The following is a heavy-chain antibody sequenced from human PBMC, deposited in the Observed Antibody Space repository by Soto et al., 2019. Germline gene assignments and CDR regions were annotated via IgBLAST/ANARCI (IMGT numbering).Heavy chain of an antibody. CDR3: AKNWGTFGYYYGMDV. Sequence: QVQLVESGGGVVQPGRSLRLSCATSGFIFSNYGMDWVRQAPCKGLERVAVIWYDGSDKFYADSVKGRFTISRDNSKNTLYLQMNSLRAEDTAVYYCAKNWGTFGYYYGMDVWGQGTTVTVSS. CDR1: GFIFSNYG. V-gene: IGHV3-33*06. CDR2: IWYDGSDK. D-gene: IGHD7-27*01. J-gene: IGHJ6*02.